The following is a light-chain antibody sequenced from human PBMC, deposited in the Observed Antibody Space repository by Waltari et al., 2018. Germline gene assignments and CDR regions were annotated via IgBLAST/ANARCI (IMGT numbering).Light chain of an antibody. V-gene: IGLV6-57*02. CDR2: EDD. CDR3: QSYDTTNFWV. Sequence: NFILTQPHPVSASPGKTVTISFTGSGGSLPRNYVQVFQQRPGRAPITVIYEDDQRPSGVPDRFSGSIDRSSNSASLTISGLETEDEADYYCQSYDTTNFWVFGGGTKLTVL. CDR1: GGSLPRNY. J-gene: IGLJ3*02.